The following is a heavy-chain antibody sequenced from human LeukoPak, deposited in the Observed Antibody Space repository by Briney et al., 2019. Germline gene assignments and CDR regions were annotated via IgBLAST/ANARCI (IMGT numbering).Heavy chain of an antibody. D-gene: IGHD3-10*01. CDR2: INHSGST. CDR3: ARAARRSYYNG. Sequence: PSETLSRTCAVYGGSFSGCYWSWIRQPPGKGLEWIGEINHSGSTNYNPSLKSQVTISVDTSKNQFSLKLSSATAADTAVYYCARAARRSYYNGWGQGTLVTVSS. CDR1: GGSFSGCY. J-gene: IGHJ4*02. V-gene: IGHV4-34*01.